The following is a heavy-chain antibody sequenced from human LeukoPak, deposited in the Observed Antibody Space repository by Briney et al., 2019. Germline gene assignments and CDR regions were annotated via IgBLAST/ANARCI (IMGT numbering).Heavy chain of an antibody. CDR3: ATDIARFGELYGY. Sequence: ASVKVSCKASGYTFTSYGISWVRQAPGQGLEWMGGFDPEDGETIYAQKFQGRVTMTEDTSTDTAYMELSSLRSEDTAVYYCATDIARFGELYGYWGQGTLVTVSS. CDR1: GYTFTSYG. J-gene: IGHJ4*02. V-gene: IGHV1-24*01. D-gene: IGHD3-10*01. CDR2: FDPEDGET.